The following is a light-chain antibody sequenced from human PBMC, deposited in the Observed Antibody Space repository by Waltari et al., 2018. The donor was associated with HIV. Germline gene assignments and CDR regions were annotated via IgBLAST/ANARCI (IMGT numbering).Light chain of an antibody. J-gene: IGKJ3*01. V-gene: IGKV1-39*01. CDR2: DAS. Sequence: DIQMTQTPSSLSASVGDSVTITCRASQTVNNKLNWYQQKPGEAPKFLIYDASTLESGVPSRFRGGGSRTDFTLTITSLQLDDFATYFCQQSFSYPLTFGPGTKVDI. CDR3: QQSFSYPLT. CDR1: QTVNNK.